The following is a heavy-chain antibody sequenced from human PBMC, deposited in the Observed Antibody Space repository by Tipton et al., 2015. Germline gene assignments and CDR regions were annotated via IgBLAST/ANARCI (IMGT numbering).Heavy chain of an antibody. D-gene: IGHD3-9*01. CDR1: AYSISSDYY. Sequence: LSCAVSAYSISSDYYWGWIRQPPGKGLEWIGSISHSGNTYYNPSLKSRVTISVDTSKNQFSLRVRSVTAADTAVYYCACQDYDILTRDYQTVDYWGQGTLVTVSS. CDR2: ISHSGNT. V-gene: IGHV4-38-2*01. J-gene: IGHJ4*02. CDR3: ACQDYDILTRDYQTVDY.